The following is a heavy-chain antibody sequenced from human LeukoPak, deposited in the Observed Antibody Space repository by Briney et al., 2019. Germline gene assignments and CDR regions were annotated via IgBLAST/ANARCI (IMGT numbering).Heavy chain of an antibody. CDR2: ISSSSSYI. D-gene: IGHD3-22*01. Sequence: GGSLRLSCAASGFTFSSYSMNWVRQAPGKGLEWVSSISSSSSYICYADSVKGRFTISRDNAKNSLYLQMNSLRAEDTAVYYCARDDDYYDSSYDYWGQGTLVTVSS. V-gene: IGHV3-21*01. J-gene: IGHJ4*02. CDR3: ARDDDYYDSSYDY. CDR1: GFTFSSYS.